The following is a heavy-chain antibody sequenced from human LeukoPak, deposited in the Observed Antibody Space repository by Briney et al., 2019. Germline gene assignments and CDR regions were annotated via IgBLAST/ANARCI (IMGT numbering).Heavy chain of an antibody. CDR2: IRYDGSEK. D-gene: IGHD1-1*01. J-gene: IGHJ3*02. V-gene: IGHV3-30*02. Sequence: GGSLRLSCAASGFTFSSSGMHWVRQTPGKGLEWVAFIRYDGSEKSYADSVKGRFTTSRDNSKNTVHLQINSLRAEDTAVYYCAKTRNGAYDIWGQGTMVTVSS. CDR3: AKTRNGAYDI. CDR1: GFTFSSSG.